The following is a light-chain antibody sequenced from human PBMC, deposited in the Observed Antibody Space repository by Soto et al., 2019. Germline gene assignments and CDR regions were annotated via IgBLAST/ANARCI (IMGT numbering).Light chain of an antibody. V-gene: IGKV1-39*01. Sequence: DIQMTQSPSSLSASVGDSVTITCRASQSISSYLNWYQQKPGKAPKLLIYAASSLQSGVPSRFSGSRSGTDFTLTISSMQPEDFATYYCQQSYSTPRTLGQGNKVEIK. CDR3: QQSYSTPRT. CDR2: AAS. J-gene: IGKJ1*01. CDR1: QSISSY.